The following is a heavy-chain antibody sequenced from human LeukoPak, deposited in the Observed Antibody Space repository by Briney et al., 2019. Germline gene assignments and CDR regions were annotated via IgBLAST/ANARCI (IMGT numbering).Heavy chain of an antibody. CDR3: AREGAAAGSAFDI. J-gene: IGHJ3*02. V-gene: IGHV3-30-3*01. Sequence: GRSLRLSCAASGFTFSSYAMHWVRQAPGKGLEWVAVISYDGSNKYYADSVKGRFTISRDNSKNTLYLQMNSLRAEDTAVYYCAREGAAAGSAFDIWGQGTMVTVSS. D-gene: IGHD6-13*01. CDR2: ISYDGSNK. CDR1: GFTFSSYA.